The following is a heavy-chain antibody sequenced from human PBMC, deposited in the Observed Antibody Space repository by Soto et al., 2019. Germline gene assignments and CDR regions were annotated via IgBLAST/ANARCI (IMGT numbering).Heavy chain of an antibody. V-gene: IGHV3-48*04. J-gene: IGHJ3*02. D-gene: IGHD6-19*01. CDR2: ISTSSSTI. CDR1: GFTFSSYS. Sequence: GGSLRLSCAASGFTFSSYSMNWVRQAPGKGLAWVSYISTSSSTIYYADSVEGRFSISKDNAENPLYLQMNNLRADDTAVYYCVRVLKSIGWDNDVFDIWGQGTMVT. CDR3: VRVLKSIGWDNDVFDI.